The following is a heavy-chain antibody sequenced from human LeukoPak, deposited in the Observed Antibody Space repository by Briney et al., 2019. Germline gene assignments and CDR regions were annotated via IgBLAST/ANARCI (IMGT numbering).Heavy chain of an antibody. D-gene: IGHD1-26*01. CDR1: GFIFSSYS. CDR2: ISSSSSTI. Sequence: GGSLRLSCAASGFIFSSYSMNWVRQAPGKGLEWISYISSSSSTIYYADSVKGRFTISRDSAKNSLFLQMKNLTAEDTAVYYCASGPTSVGATPFDCWGQGTLVTVSS. CDR3: ASGPTSVGATPFDC. V-gene: IGHV3-48*01. J-gene: IGHJ4*02.